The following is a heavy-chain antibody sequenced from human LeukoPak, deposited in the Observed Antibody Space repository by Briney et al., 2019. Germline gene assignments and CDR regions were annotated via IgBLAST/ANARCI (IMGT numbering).Heavy chain of an antibody. D-gene: IGHD1-14*01. V-gene: IGHV4-31*03. CDR1: GGSISSGGYY. Sequence: NTSETLSLTCTVSGGSISSGGYYWSWIRQHPGKGLEWIGYIYYSGSTYYNPSLKSRVTISVDTSKNQFSLKLSSVTAADTAVYYCARQESELYWFDPWGQGTLVTVSS. J-gene: IGHJ5*02. CDR3: ARQESELYWFDP. CDR2: IYYSGST.